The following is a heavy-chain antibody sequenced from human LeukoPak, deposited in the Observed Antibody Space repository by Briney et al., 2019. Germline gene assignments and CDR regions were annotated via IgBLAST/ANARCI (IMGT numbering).Heavy chain of an antibody. D-gene: IGHD2-15*01. J-gene: IGHJ4*02. CDR3: ARDRCSGGSCYANDY. V-gene: IGHV3-74*01. Sequence: GGSLRLSCAASGFTFSSYWMHWVRQAPGKGLVWVSRINSDGSSTSYADSVEGRFTISRDNAKNTLYLQMNSLRAEDTAVYYCARDRCSGGSCYANDYWGQGTLVTVSS. CDR2: INSDGSST. CDR1: GFTFSSYW.